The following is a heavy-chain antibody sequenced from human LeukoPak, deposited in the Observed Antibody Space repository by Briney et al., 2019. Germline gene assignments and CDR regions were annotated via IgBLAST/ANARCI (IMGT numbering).Heavy chain of an antibody. D-gene: IGHD6-19*01. V-gene: IGHV3-23*01. CDR1: GFTFSSYV. CDR2: ISGSGDST. CDR3: AKDSYSSAWDYFDS. Sequence: GGSLRLSCAASGFTFSSYVMHWVRQAPGKGLEWVSAISGSGDSTHYADSVKGRFTTSRDSSKNTLFLQMNSLRADDTAVYYCAKDSYSSAWDYFDSWGQGTLVTVSS. J-gene: IGHJ4*02.